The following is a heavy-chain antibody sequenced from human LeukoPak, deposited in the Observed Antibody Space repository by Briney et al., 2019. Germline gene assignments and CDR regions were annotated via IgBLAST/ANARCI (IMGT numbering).Heavy chain of an antibody. CDR3: AGVGATTGFDY. D-gene: IGHD1-26*01. CDR1: GFTFSRYW. J-gene: IGHJ4*02. V-gene: IGHV3-74*01. Sequence: GGSLRLSCAASGFTFSRYWMHWVRQGPGKGLVWVSRINSDGSSTSYADSVKGRFTISRDNSKNTLYLQMNSLRAEDTAVYYCAGVGATTGFDYWGQGTLVTVSS. CDR2: INSDGSST.